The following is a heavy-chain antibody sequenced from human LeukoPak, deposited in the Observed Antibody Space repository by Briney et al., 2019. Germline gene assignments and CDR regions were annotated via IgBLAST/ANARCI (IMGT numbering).Heavy chain of an antibody. Sequence: GGSLRLSCAASGFPFSSYAMSWVRQAPGEGLGWVSAISGSGGSTYYADSVKGRFTISRDNSKDTLYLQMNSLRAEDTAVYYCAKDRTKWPLDAFDIWGQGTMVTVSS. CDR3: AKDRTKWPLDAFDI. D-gene: IGHD2-8*01. CDR2: ISGSGGST. CDR1: GFPFSSYA. J-gene: IGHJ3*02. V-gene: IGHV3-23*01.